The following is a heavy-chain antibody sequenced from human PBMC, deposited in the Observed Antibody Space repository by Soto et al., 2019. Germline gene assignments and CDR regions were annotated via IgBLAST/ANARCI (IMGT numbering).Heavy chain of an antibody. J-gene: IGHJ5*02. CDR2: IIPIFGTA. D-gene: IGHD6-19*01. Sequence: SVKVSCKASGGTFSSYAISWVRQAPGQGLEWMGGIIPIFGTANYAQKFRGRVTITSDRSVSTAYMELSSLRSEDMVVYSCVRDRGSSGCYPCGPHYNWFDPWGQGTLVTVSS. CDR1: GGTFSSYA. CDR3: VRDRGSSGCYPCGPHYNWFDP. V-gene: IGHV1-69*05.